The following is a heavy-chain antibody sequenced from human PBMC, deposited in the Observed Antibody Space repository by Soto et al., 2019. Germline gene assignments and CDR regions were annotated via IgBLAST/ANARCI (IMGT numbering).Heavy chain of an antibody. D-gene: IGHD2-2*01. CDR2: LNPNSGNT. CDR1: GYTFTSYD. V-gene: IGHV1-8*01. J-gene: IGHJ5*02. CDR3: ATPKYPKAPSNNWFGP. Sequence: QVQLVQSGAEVKKPGASVKVSCKASGYTFTSYDINWVRQATGQGLEWMGWLNPNSGNTGYAQKFQGRVTMTRNTSRSPAYMELRRLRSEYMAVYYYATPKYPKAPSNNWFGPWCHGTLVTVSS.